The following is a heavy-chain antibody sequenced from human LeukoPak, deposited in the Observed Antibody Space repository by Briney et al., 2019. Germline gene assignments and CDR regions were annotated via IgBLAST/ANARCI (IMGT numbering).Heavy chain of an antibody. J-gene: IGHJ4*02. CDR1: GGSFSGYY. CDR3: ASRGYYDTSDYYLALDY. CDR2: INHSGST. D-gene: IGHD3-22*01. V-gene: IGHV4-34*01. Sequence: PSETLSLTCAVYGGSFSGYYWSWIRQPPGKGLEWIGEINHSGSTNYTPSLKSRLTISVDTSKNQFSLKLSSVTAADTAVHYCASRGYYDTSDYYLALDYWGQGTLVTVSS.